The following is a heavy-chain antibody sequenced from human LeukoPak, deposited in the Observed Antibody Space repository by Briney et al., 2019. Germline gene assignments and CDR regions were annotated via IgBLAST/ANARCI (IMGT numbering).Heavy chain of an antibody. CDR1: GFPFSSYS. D-gene: IGHD6-13*01. CDR3: ARSIPYGTTWYGRSNY. J-gene: IGHJ4*02. Sequence: GGSLRLSCAASGFPFSSYSMTWVRQAPGKGLEWVANIKPDGTTKFYVDSVKGRFTISRDNALNSLYLQMNSLRAEDTAIYYCARSIPYGTTWYGRSNYWGQGTLVTVSS. V-gene: IGHV3-7*03. CDR2: IKPDGTTK.